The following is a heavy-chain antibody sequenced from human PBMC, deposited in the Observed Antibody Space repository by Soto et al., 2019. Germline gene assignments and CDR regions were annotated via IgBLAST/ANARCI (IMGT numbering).Heavy chain of an antibody. V-gene: IGHV4-59*12. CDR2: INHSEST. CDR3: ARVRYYGSGSQKRYFDY. CDR1: GGSISSYF. J-gene: IGHJ4*02. Sequence: PSETLSLTCTVSGGSISSYFWSWIRQPPGKGLEWIGDINHSESTNYNPSLKSRVTISVDTSKNQFSLKLSSVTAADTAVYYCARVRYYGSGSQKRYFDYWGQGTLVTVSS. D-gene: IGHD3-10*01.